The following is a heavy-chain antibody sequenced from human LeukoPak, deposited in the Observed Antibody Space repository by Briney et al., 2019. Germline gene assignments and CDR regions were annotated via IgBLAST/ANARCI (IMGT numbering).Heavy chain of an antibody. CDR3: AKRDWIIVTSAYYYYMDV. V-gene: IGHV3-23*01. Sequence: GGSLRLSCAASGFTFSSFAMSWVRQAPGKGLEWVSAISGGGGSTYYADSVKGRFTISRDNSKNTLYLQMNNLRAEDTAVYYCAKRDWIIVTSAYYYYMDVWGKGTTVTVSS. D-gene: IGHD3-22*01. CDR2: ISGGGGST. CDR1: GFTFSSFA. J-gene: IGHJ6*03.